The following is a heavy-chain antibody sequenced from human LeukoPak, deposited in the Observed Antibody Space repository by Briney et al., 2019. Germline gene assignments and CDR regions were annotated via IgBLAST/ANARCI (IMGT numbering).Heavy chain of an antibody. V-gene: IGHV3-23*01. Sequence: GGSLRLSCAASGFTFSSYAMSWVRQAPGKGLEWVSAISGGGGSTYYADSVKGRFTMSRDNSKNTLYLQMNNLRAEDTAVYYCAKEGVYSGSSLYYFDSWGQGTLVAVSS. CDR1: GFTFSSYA. J-gene: IGHJ4*02. CDR2: ISGGGGST. CDR3: AKEGVYSGSSLYYFDS. D-gene: IGHD1-26*01.